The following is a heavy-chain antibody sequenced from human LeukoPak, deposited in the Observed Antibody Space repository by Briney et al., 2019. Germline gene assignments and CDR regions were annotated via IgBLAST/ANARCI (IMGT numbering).Heavy chain of an antibody. CDR1: GFTFSSYA. CDR3: AAGLYYDILTGFTPMDV. V-gene: IGHV3-30*04. Sequence: GGSLRLSCAASGFTFSSYAMHWVRQAPGKGLEWVAAISYDGSNKYYADSVKGRFTISRDNSKNTLYLQMNSLRAEDTAVYYCAAGLYYDILTGFTPMDVWGQGTTVTVSS. CDR2: ISYDGSNK. J-gene: IGHJ6*02. D-gene: IGHD3-9*01.